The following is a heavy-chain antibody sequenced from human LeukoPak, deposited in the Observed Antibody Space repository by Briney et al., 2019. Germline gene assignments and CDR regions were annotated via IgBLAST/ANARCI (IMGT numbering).Heavy chain of an antibody. CDR2: IDWDDDK. J-gene: IGHJ4*02. Sequence: RESGPALVKPTQTLTLTCTFSGFSLSTSGMCVSWIRQPPGKALEWLARIDWDDDKYYSTSLKTRLTISKDTSENQVVLTMTNIDPVDTATYYCARRYCSGGSCYSEYDYFDYWGQGALVTVSS. V-gene: IGHV2-70*11. D-gene: IGHD2-15*01. CDR1: GFSLSTSGMC. CDR3: ARRYCSGGSCYSEYDYFDY.